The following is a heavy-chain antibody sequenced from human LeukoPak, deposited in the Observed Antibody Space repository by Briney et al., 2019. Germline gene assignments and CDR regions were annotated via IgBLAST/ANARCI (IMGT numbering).Heavy chain of an antibody. J-gene: IGHJ6*02. CDR2: ISSSSSYI. V-gene: IGHV3-21*01. Sequence: GGSLRLSCAASGCTFSSYSMNWVRQAPGKGLEWVSSISSSSSYIYYADSVKGRFTISRDNAKNSLYLQMNSLRAEDTAVYYCARDNGGSYEYYGMDVWGQGTTVTVSS. D-gene: IGHD1-26*01. CDR3: ARDNGGSYEYYGMDV. CDR1: GCTFSSYS.